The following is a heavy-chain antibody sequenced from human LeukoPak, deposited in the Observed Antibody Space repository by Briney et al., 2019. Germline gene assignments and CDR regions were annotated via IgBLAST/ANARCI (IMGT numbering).Heavy chain of an antibody. Sequence: SVRVSCKASGFTFTSSAMQWVRQARGQRLEWIGWIVVGSGNTNYAQKFQERVTITRDMSTSTAYMELSSLRSEDTAVHYCAAVGYYDSSGYYFDYWGQGTLVTVSS. CDR1: GFTFTSSA. V-gene: IGHV1-58*02. J-gene: IGHJ4*02. CDR2: IVVGSGNT. CDR3: AAVGYYDSSGYYFDY. D-gene: IGHD3-22*01.